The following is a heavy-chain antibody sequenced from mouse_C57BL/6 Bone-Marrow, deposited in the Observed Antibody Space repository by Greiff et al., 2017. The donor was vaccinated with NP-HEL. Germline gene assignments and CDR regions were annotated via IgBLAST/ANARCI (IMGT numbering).Heavy chain of an antibody. Sequence: VQLQQPGAELVMPGASVKLSCKASGYTFTSYWMHWVKQRPGQGLEWIGEIDPSDSYTNCNQKFKGKSTLTVDKSSSTAYMQLSSLTSEDSAVYYCARIYPFAYWGQGTLVTVSA. CDR3: ARIYPFAY. V-gene: IGHV1-69*01. J-gene: IGHJ3*01. D-gene: IGHD1-3*01. CDR1: GYTFTSYW. CDR2: IDPSDSYT.